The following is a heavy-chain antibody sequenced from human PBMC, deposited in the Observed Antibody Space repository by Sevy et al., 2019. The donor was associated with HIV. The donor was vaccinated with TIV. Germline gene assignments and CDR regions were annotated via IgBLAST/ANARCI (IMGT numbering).Heavy chain of an antibody. J-gene: IGHJ4*02. CDR2: ISYDGGNK. D-gene: IGHD3-16*02. CDR3: ASAPQGGSDVIPPPDY. CDR1: GFTFNTYA. Sequence: GGSLRLSCAASGFTFNTYAMHWVRQAPGKGLDWLTFISYDGGNKYYADSVKGRFTISRDNSKSMVYLQMNSLRAEDTARYYCASAPQGGSDVIPPPDYWGQGTLVTVSS. V-gene: IGHV3-30-3*01.